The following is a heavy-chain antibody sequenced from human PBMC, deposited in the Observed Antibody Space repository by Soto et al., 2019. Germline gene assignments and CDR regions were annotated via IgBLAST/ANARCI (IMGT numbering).Heavy chain of an antibody. CDR2: INPSGGST. CDR1: GYTFTSYY. D-gene: IGHD3-3*01. V-gene: IGHV1-46*01. CDR3: ARERGITIFGVVIPYGMDV. J-gene: IGHJ6*02. Sequence: EASVKVSCKASGYTFTSYYMHWVRQAPGQGLEWMGIINPSGGSTSYAQKFQGRVTMTRDTSTSTVYMELSSLRSEDTAVYYCARERGITIFGVVIPYGMDVWGQGTTVTVSS.